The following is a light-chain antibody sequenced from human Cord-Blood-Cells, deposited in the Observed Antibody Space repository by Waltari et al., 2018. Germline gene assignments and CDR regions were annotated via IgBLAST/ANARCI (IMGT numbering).Light chain of an antibody. V-gene: IGLV3-1*01. J-gene: IGLJ1*01. CDR2: QDS. CDR3: QAWDSSTYV. CDR1: KLGDKY. Sequence: SYELTQPPSVSVSPGQTASITCSGDKLGDKYACWYQQKPGQSPVLVIYQDSKRPSGIPGRISGSNSGNTGTLTISGTQAIDEAGYYCQAWDSSTYVFGTGTKVTVL.